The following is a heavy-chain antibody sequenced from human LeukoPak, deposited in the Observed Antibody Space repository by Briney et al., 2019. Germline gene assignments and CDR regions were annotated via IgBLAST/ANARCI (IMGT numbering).Heavy chain of an antibody. CDR3: AKERGPFDAFDI. CDR2: IWSDGNNR. Sequence: GGSLRLSCAASGFTFSSYGMHWDRQAPGKGLEWVAVIWSDGNNRFYADSVKGRFTFSRDNSKNTLSLQMNSLRAEDTAVYYCAKERGPFDAFDIWGPGTRVTVSS. CDR1: GFTFSSYG. V-gene: IGHV3-33*06. J-gene: IGHJ3*02.